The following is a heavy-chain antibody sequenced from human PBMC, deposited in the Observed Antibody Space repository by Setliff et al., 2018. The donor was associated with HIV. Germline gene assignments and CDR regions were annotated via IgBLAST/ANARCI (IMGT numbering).Heavy chain of an antibody. CDR2: IYTGGST. CDR3: ARELGASPHDVFDI. CDR1: GGSISGFH. Sequence: PSETLSLTSTVPGGSISGFHWSWIRQSPGKGLEWIGYIYTGGSTNYNPSLKSRVTISVDTSKSQFSLKLNSVTAADTAVYYCARELGASPHDVFDIWGQGTMGTVSS. D-gene: IGHD3-16*01. J-gene: IGHJ3*02. V-gene: IGHV4-4*08.